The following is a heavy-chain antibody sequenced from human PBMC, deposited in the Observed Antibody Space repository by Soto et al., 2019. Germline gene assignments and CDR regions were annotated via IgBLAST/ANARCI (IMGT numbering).Heavy chain of an antibody. CDR2: ISSSSSYI. Sequence: EVQLVESGGGLVKPGGSLRLSCAASGFTFSSYSMNWVRQAPGKGLEWVSSISSSSSYIYYADSVKGRFTISRDNAKNSLYLQMNSLRAEDTAVYYCARDHSGVGDWYFDLWGRGTLVTVSS. CDR1: GFTFSSYS. D-gene: IGHD1-26*01. V-gene: IGHV3-21*01. J-gene: IGHJ2*01. CDR3: ARDHSGVGDWYFDL.